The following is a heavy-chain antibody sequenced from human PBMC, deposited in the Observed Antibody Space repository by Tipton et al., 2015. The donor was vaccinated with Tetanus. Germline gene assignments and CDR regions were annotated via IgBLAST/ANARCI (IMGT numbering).Heavy chain of an antibody. CDR1: GFTFSTYA. D-gene: IGHD3-10*01. J-gene: IGHJ4*02. V-gene: IGHV3-23*01. CDR2: IGTVYDDT. CDR3: AKVDMGSAPTRGYFDH. Sequence: SLRLSCAASGFTFSTYAMTWVRQAPGRGLEWVSSIGTVYDDTYYADSMKGRFTISRDNSKSTLYLQINSLRADDTAVYFCAKVDMGSAPTRGYFDHWGQGTLVTVSS.